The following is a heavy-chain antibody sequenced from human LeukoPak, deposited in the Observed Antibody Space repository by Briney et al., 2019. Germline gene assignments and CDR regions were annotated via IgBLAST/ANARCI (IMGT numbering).Heavy chain of an antibody. CDR1: GFAFSTFA. J-gene: IGHJ6*03. Sequence: PGGSLRLSCAASGFAFSTFAMGWVRQSPGKGLEWLSTINCGGNTTFYLDSVKGRFTISRDNSKNTLYLHMDSLRPDDTAIYYCTKELHVAVAVADYYYFYMDVWGRGTAVTVSS. CDR2: INCGGNTT. D-gene: IGHD6-19*01. V-gene: IGHV3-23*01. CDR3: TKELHVAVAVADYYYFYMDV.